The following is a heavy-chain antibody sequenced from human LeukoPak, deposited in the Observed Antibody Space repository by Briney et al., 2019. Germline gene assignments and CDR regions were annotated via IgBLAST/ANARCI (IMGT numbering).Heavy chain of an antibody. CDR2: INHSGST. D-gene: IGHD3-3*01. Sequence: PSETLSLTCAVYGGPFSGYYWSWIRQPPGKGLEWIGEINHSGSTNYNPSLKSRVTISVDTSKNQFSLKLSSVTAADTAVYYCARETLLRFLEWLPSRANWFDPWGQGTLVTVSS. J-gene: IGHJ5*02. CDR1: GGPFSGYY. CDR3: ARETLLRFLEWLPSRANWFDP. V-gene: IGHV4-34*01.